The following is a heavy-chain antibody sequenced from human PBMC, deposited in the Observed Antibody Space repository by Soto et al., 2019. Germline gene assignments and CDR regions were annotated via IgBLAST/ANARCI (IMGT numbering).Heavy chain of an antibody. CDR2: INWNSGYI. D-gene: IGHD2-21*01. V-gene: IGHV3-9*01. Sequence: EVQLVESGGGLVQPGRSLRLSCVGSGFTFDDYAMHWVRQAPGKGLEWVSSINWNSGYIYQADSVKGRFTISRDNAKRALYLQMNNLTSEDTAWYYCAKVGVCGSDGCSSQAFDIWGQGTMVTVFS. J-gene: IGHJ3*02. CDR3: AKVGVCGSDGCSSQAFDI. CDR1: GFTFDDYA.